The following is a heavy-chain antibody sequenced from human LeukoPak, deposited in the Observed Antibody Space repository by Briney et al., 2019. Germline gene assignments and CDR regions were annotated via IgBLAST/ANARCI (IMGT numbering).Heavy chain of an antibody. V-gene: IGHV5-51*01. D-gene: IGHD6-6*01. Sequence: GESLKISCKGSGYSFTTYWMGWVAQMPGKGLEWMGIIYPDDSDTRYSPSFQGQVTISADKSISTAYLQWSSLKASDTAMYYCARERSSQGYFDFWGQGTLVTVSS. CDR1: GYSFTTYW. CDR2: IYPDDSDT. J-gene: IGHJ4*02. CDR3: ARERSSQGYFDF.